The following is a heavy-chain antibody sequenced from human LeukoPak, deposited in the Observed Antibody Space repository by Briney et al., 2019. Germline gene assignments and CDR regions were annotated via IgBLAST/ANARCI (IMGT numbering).Heavy chain of an antibody. CDR3: ARLYSSGWYDGDY. J-gene: IGHJ4*02. D-gene: IGHD6-19*01. CDR2: IHSSGST. CDR1: GFSITTYY. Sequence: SETLSLTCTVSGFSITTYYWSWIRQSPGNGLEWIGQIHSSGSTTYNPSLKSRVTISVDTSKNQFSLHLSSVTAADTAVYYCARLYSSGWYDGDYWGQGTLVTVSS. V-gene: IGHV4-59*01.